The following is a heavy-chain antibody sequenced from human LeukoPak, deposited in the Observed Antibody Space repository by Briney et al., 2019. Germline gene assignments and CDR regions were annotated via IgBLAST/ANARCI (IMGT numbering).Heavy chain of an antibody. V-gene: IGHV4-59*01. Sequence: SETLSLTCAVYGGSFSGYYWSWIRQPPGKGLEWIGYIYYSGSTNYNPSLKSRVTISVDTSKNQFSLKLSSVTAADTAVYYCARGDYGYYFDYWGQGTLVTVSS. D-gene: IGHD4-17*01. CDR2: IYYSGST. CDR1: GGSFSGYY. CDR3: ARGDYGYYFDY. J-gene: IGHJ4*02.